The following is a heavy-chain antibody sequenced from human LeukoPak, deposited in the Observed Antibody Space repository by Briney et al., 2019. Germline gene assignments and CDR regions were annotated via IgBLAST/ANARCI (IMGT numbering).Heavy chain of an antibody. CDR3: ARHYYGDVYYFDF. CDR2: FYYSGTS. V-gene: IGHV4-59*08. CDR1: DGSISGWY. D-gene: IGHD4-17*01. J-gene: IGHJ4*02. Sequence: SETLSPTCAVTDGSISGWYWSWIRQSPGQGLEWIAYFYYSGTSRYNPSLKSRVTVSGDTSKNQFSLKLTPVTAADTAVYYWARHYYGDVYYFDFWGQGTLVTVSS.